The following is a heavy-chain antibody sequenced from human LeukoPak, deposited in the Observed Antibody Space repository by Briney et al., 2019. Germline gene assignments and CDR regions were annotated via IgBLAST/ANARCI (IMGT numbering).Heavy chain of an antibody. CDR3: ARQYAEMATIRPTRYFHY. CDR2: INPNSGGT. D-gene: IGHD5-24*01. V-gene: IGHV1-2*02. J-gene: IGHJ4*02. Sequence: ASVKVSCKASGYTFTGYYMHWVRQAPGQGLEWMGWINPNSGGTNYAQKFQGRVTMTRDTSISTAYMELSRLRSDDTAVYYCARQYAEMATIRPTRYFHYWGQGTLVTVSS. CDR1: GYTFTGYY.